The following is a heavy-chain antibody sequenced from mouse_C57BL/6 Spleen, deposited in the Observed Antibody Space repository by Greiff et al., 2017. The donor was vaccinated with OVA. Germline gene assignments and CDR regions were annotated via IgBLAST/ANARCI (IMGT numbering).Heavy chain of an antibody. Sequence: QVTLKVSGPGILQSSQTLSLTCSFSGFSLSTSGMGVSWIRQPSGQGLEWLAHIYWDDDKRYNPSLKSRPTSSKDTSRNQVFLTITSVDTADTATYNCARSYDYYAMDYWGQGTSVTVSS. CDR1: GFSLSTSGMG. CDR3: ARSYDYYAMDY. J-gene: IGHJ4*01. CDR2: IYWDDDK. V-gene: IGHV8-12*01.